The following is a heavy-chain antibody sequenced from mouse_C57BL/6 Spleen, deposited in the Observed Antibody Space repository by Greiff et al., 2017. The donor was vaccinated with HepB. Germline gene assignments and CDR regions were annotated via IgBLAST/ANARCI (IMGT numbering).Heavy chain of an antibody. Sequence: QVQLQQSGTELVKPGASVKLSCKASGYTFTSYWMHWVKQRPGQGLEWIGNINPSNGGTNYNEKFKSKATLTVDKSSSTAYMQLSSLTSEDSAVYYCARWDSNYVWFAYWGQGTLVTVSA. CDR3: ARWDSNYVWFAY. V-gene: IGHV1-53*01. D-gene: IGHD2-5*01. CDR2: INPSNGGT. CDR1: GYTFTSYW. J-gene: IGHJ3*01.